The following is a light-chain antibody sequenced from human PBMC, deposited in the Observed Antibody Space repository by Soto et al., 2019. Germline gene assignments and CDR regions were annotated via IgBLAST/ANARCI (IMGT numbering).Light chain of an antibody. CDR1: QSITMS. Sequence: DIQMTQSPSSLSASVGDRVTITCRASQSITMSLNWYQQKPGKAPKLLIYAASSLQSGVPSRFCADGSGTDFTLTIGSLQPEDFATYYCQQTTSTPPFTFGPGTKVDIK. CDR2: AAS. V-gene: IGKV1-39*01. CDR3: QQTTSTPPFT. J-gene: IGKJ3*01.